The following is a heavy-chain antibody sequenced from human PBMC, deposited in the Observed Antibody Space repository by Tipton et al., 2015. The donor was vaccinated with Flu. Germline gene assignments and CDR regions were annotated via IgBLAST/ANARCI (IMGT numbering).Heavy chain of an antibody. D-gene: IGHD3-16*02. CDR1: GDSIGNRYY. Sequence: TLSLTCSVSGDSIGNRYYWGWIRQPPGKGLEWIGNIHQSGNTYYNPSLRGRVTISVDTSKNQFSLKLSSVTAADTAVYYCARGRAPPRYYDYLWGSYRQKGYFFDFWGQGTLVTVSA. CDR2: IHQSGNT. CDR3: ARGRAPPRYYDYLWGSYRQKGYFFDF. V-gene: IGHV4-38-2*02. J-gene: IGHJ4*02.